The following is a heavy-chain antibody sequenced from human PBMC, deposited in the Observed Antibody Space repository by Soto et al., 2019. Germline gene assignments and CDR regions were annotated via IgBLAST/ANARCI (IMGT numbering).Heavy chain of an antibody. D-gene: IGHD3-10*01. J-gene: IGHJ5*02. Sequence: QVQLVQSGAEVKKPGASVKVSCTASGFTFSTNDINRVRQAPGQGLQWMGWMNANVDATDSPQEFKGRVTMTWNASISTAYMELSNLKSDDTAVYYCAREVVDGSSLWLDPWGQGTLVTVSS. CDR1: GFTFSTND. V-gene: IGHV1-8*01. CDR2: MNANVDAT. CDR3: AREVVDGSSLWLDP.